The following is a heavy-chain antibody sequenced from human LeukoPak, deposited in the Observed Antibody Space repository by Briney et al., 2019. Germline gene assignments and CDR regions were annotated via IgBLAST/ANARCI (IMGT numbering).Heavy chain of an antibody. Sequence: GGSLRLSCAASGFTFSGPAIHWARQASGKGLEWVGRIGSKANSYATAYAASVKGRFTISRDDSKNTAYLQMNTLKTEDTAVYYCTRALYYYDSSGYYGHLDYWGQGTLVTVSS. CDR1: GFTFSGPA. CDR3: TRALYYYDSSGYYGHLDY. CDR2: IGSKANSYAT. J-gene: IGHJ4*02. D-gene: IGHD3-22*01. V-gene: IGHV3-73*01.